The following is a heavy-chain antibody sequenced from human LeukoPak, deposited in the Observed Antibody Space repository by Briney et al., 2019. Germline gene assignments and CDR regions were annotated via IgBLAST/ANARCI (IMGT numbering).Heavy chain of an antibody. Sequence: ASVKVSFKASGYTFTVYYMHWVRQAPGQGLEWMGWINPNSGGTNYAQKFQGRVTMTRDTSISTAYMELSRLRSDDTAVYYCATPRDLTGDEGIDYWGQGTLVTVSS. CDR1: GYTFTVYY. V-gene: IGHV1-2*02. CDR3: ATPRDLTGDEGIDY. D-gene: IGHD7-27*01. J-gene: IGHJ4*02. CDR2: INPNSGGT.